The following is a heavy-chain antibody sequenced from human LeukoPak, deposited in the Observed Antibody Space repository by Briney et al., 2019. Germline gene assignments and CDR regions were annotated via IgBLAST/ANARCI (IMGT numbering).Heavy chain of an antibody. CDR1: GGSSRGYY. Sequence: SETLSLTCAVYGGSSRGYYWSWVRGPPGEGLEWSGEINHSGSTNYNPSLKSRVTISVDTSKNQFSLKLSSVTAADTAVYYCARGLGYSSSFDYWGQGTLVTVSS. J-gene: IGHJ4*02. D-gene: IGHD6-13*01. CDR3: ARGLGYSSSFDY. CDR2: INHSGST. V-gene: IGHV4-34*01.